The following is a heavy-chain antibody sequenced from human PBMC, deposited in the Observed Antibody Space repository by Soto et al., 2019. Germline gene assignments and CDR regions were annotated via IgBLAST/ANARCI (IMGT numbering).Heavy chain of an antibody. V-gene: IGHV4-31*03. CDR2: IYYSGST. Sequence: TLSLTCTVSGGSISSGGYYWSWIRQHPGKGLEWIGYIYYSGSTYYNPSLKSRVTISVDTSKNQFSLKLSSVTAADTAVYYCARTRIVVPAAMGYFDYWGQGTLVTVSS. CDR1: GGSISSGGYY. J-gene: IGHJ4*02. CDR3: ARTRIVVPAAMGYFDY. D-gene: IGHD2-2*01.